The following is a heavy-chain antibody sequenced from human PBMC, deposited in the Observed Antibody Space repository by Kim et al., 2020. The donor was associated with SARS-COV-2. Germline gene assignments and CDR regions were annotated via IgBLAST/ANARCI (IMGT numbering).Heavy chain of an antibody. CDR3: AGVGETTGIEY. J-gene: IGHJ4*02. D-gene: IGHD2-8*02. CDR1: GFSVSNKY. Sequence: GGSLRLSCTVSGFSVSNKYMSWVRQAPGKGLEWVSVLYTGGASYYTDSVKGRFAMSRDNSKNTVFLQMNGLRAEDTAVYYCAGVGETTGIEYWGQGTLVTVSS. CDR2: LYTGGAS. V-gene: IGHV3-53*01.